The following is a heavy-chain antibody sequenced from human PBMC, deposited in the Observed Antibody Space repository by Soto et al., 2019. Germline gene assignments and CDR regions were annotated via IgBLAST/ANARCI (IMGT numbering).Heavy chain of an antibody. CDR1: GYTFFDYG. Sequence: QVQLVQSGAEVKKPGASVKVSCKASGYTFFDYGVSWVRQAPGQGLEWMTWISVKNGDTNYAQKFQGRVTITTDTATKPAPREATSLSSHEQAAYYCASRVPASGYYAYAMGVCGTG. V-gene: IGHV1-18*01. J-gene: IGHJ6*03. CDR3: ASRVPASGYYAYAMGV. D-gene: IGHD2-2*01. CDR2: ISVKNGDT.